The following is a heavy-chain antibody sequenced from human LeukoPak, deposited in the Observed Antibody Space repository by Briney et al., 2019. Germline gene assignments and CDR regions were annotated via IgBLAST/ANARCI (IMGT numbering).Heavy chain of an antibody. Sequence: PGGSLRLSCAASGFTFSSYGMHWVRQAPGKGLEWVAFIRYDGSNKYYADSVKGRFTISRDNSKNTLYLQMNSLRAEDTAVYYCAKEVFGVVIIGIDYWGQGTLVTVSS. V-gene: IGHV3-30*02. J-gene: IGHJ4*02. CDR1: GFTFSSYG. CDR3: AKEVFGVVIIGIDY. D-gene: IGHD3-3*01. CDR2: IRYDGSNK.